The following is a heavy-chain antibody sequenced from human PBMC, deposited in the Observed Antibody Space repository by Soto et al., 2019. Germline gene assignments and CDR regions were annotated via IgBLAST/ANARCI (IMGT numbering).Heavy chain of an antibody. CDR1: GGSFSGYY. Sequence: QVQLQQWGAGLLKPSETLSLTCAVYGGSFSGYYWSWIRQPPGKGLEWIGEINHSGSTNYNPSLKSRVTISVDTSKNQFSLKLSPVTAADTAVYYCARTSRWYGAWFDPWGQGTLVTVSS. CDR2: INHSGST. J-gene: IGHJ5*02. V-gene: IGHV4-34*01. D-gene: IGHD6-13*01. CDR3: ARTSRWYGAWFDP.